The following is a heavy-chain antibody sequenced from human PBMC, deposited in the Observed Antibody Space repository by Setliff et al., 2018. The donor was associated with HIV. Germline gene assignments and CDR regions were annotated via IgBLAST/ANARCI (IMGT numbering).Heavy chain of an antibody. CDR2: MYYDGVTT. D-gene: IGHD2-2*03. V-gene: IGHV3-33*06. Sequence: PGGSLRLSCEASGFNVEKSGMHWIRQAPGKGLEWVAVMYYDGVTTYYADSVKGRFTISRDGSKNTVYLQMYSLRAEDTALYYCAKDRVGYCSSISCPGGLDYWGQGTLVTVSS. CDR1: GFNVEKSG. CDR3: AKDRVGYCSSISCPGGLDY. J-gene: IGHJ4*02.